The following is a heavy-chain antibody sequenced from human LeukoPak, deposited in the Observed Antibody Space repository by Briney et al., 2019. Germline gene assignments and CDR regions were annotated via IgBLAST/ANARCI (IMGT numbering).Heavy chain of an antibody. Sequence: GGSLRLSCTASGFTFTNHAMSWVRQAPGKGLEWVSAIGATGVNKYYADSVKGRFTISRDNSKSTLYLHMNSLRAEDTAVYYCARENPIHFDYWGQGTLVTVSS. V-gene: IGHV3-23*01. CDR3: ARENPIHFDY. CDR2: IGATGVNK. CDR1: GFTFTNHA. J-gene: IGHJ4*02.